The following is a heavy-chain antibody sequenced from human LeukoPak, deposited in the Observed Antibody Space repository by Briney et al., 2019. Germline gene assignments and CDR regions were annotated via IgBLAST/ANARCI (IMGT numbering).Heavy chain of an antibody. D-gene: IGHD3-10*01. J-gene: IGHJ4*02. CDR3: ASLPGRNYFYFDN. V-gene: IGHV4-39*02. Sequence: SETLSLTCTVFGASITSDNYYWGWIRQPPGKGLEWVGTKYYSGSTFASPSLGSRISIFVDRPKNHFSLKLTSVTAADTAVYYCASLPGRNYFYFDNWGQGTLVTVSP. CDR2: KYYSGST. CDR1: GASITSDNYY.